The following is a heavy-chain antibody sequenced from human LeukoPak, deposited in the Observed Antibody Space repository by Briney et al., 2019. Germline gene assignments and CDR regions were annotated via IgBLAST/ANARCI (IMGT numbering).Heavy chain of an antibody. J-gene: IGHJ5*02. V-gene: IGHV7-4-1*02. CDR2: INTNTGNP. CDR3: ARDHGSQRYWFDP. D-gene: IGHD1-26*01. Sequence: GASVKVSCKASGYTFTSYAINWVRQAPGQGLEWMGWINTNTGNPTYARGFTGRFVFSLDTSVTTAYLQISSLEVEDTAVYYCARDHGSQRYWFDPWGQGTLVTVSS. CDR1: GYTFTSYA.